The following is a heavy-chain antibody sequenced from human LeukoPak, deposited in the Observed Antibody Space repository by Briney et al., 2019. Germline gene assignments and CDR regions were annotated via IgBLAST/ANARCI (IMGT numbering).Heavy chain of an antibody. CDR1: GFTFDNHG. Sequence: GGSLILSCAASGFTFDNHGMSWVRQVPGKGLEWVSSINWNGDTTAYEDSVKGRFTISRDNAKKSLYLQMNSLRAEDTALFYCARVVTDAFDIWGQGTMVIVSS. J-gene: IGHJ3*02. CDR2: INWNGDTT. V-gene: IGHV3-20*04. CDR3: ARVVTDAFDI. D-gene: IGHD4-23*01.